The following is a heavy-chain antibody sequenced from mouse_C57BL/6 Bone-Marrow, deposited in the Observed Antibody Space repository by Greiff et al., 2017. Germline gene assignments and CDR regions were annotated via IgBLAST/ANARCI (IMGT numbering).Heavy chain of an antibody. J-gene: IGHJ2*01. CDR1: GYTFTSYW. V-gene: IGHV1-64*01. CDR2: IHPNSGST. CDR3: ARRLRLREY. Sequence: QVQLKQPGAELVKPGASVKLSCKASGYTFTSYWLHWVKQRPGQGLEWIGMIHPNSGSTNYNEKFKSKDTLTVDKSSSTAYMQLSSLTSEDSAVYYCARRLRLREYWGQGTTLTVSS. D-gene: IGHD3-2*02.